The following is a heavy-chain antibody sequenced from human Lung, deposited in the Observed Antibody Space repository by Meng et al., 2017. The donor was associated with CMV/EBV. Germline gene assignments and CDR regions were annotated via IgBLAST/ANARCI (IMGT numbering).Heavy chain of an antibody. Sequence: VSGDYVSSGDYSWSWLRQPPGKGLEWIGYSFRTGTTYYNPSLKSRVTLSLDRSNNQFYLKLTPVPASYTAIYSCARCEGPGEGVDYWGQGTLVTVSS. V-gene: IGHV4-30-2*01. CDR2: SFRTGTT. CDR3: ARCEGPGEGVDY. D-gene: IGHD2-21*01. J-gene: IGHJ4*02. CDR1: GDYVSSGDYS.